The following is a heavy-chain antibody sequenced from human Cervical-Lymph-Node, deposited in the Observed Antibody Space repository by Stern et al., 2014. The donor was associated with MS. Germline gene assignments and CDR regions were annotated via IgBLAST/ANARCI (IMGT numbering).Heavy chain of an antibody. CDR1: GASIRSYS. CDR3: AGGSTVGAPDF. CDR2: IYYSGSS. J-gene: IGHJ4*02. D-gene: IGHD4-23*01. V-gene: IGHV4-59*01. Sequence: MQLVESGPGLVKPSETLSLTCTVSGASIRSYSWSWIRQTPGKGLEWIGYIYYSGSSNQNPSLKSRVTISVDTSKNQFSLRLRSVTAVDTAVYYCAGGSTVGAPDFWGQGTLVTVSS.